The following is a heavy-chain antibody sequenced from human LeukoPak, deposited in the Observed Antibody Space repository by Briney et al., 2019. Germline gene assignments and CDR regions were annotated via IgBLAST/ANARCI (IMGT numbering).Heavy chain of an antibody. CDR1: GFTFSSYW. CDR3: ASPGGADDAFDI. J-gene: IGHJ3*02. Sequence: GGSLRLSCAASGFTFSSYWMTWVRQAPGKGLEWVANIKEDGSEKYYVDSVKGRFTISRDNAKNSLYLQMNSLRDEDTAVYYCASPGGADDAFDIWGRGTMVTVSS. CDR2: IKEDGSEK. D-gene: IGHD3-16*01. V-gene: IGHV3-7*01.